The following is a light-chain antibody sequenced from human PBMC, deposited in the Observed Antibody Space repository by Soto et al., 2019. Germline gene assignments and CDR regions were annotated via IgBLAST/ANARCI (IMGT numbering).Light chain of an antibody. CDR2: DAD. V-gene: IGKV1-33*01. J-gene: IGKJ3*01. Sequence: DIQLTQSPPSLSASEGDRVTITCQASHDIKNYLNWYQQKPGKAPKLLIYDADNLQTGVPSRFSGSGAGTEFTFTIGSLQPEDVATYYCQQYDNLPVTVGPGTKVDIK. CDR1: HDIKNY. CDR3: QQYDNLPVT.